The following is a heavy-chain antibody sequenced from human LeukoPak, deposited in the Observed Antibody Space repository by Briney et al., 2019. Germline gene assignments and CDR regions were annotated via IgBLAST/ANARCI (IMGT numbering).Heavy chain of an antibody. CDR2: LYYSGA. CDR1: GDSSISDTYY. Sequence: SETLSLTCRVSGDSSISDTYYWGWIRQPLGKGLEWIGTLYYSGASYNPSLESRVTISEDSPTKQYSLRLTSVTAADTAVYYCARLRSADYPNWFDPWGQGTLVTVSS. D-gene: IGHD3-10*01. V-gene: IGHV4-39*01. J-gene: IGHJ5*02. CDR3: ARLRSADYPNWFDP.